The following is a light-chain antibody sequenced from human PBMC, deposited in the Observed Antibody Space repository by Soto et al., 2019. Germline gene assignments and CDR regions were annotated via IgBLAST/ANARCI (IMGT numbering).Light chain of an antibody. CDR3: CSYAGSSTLYV. Sequence: QSVLTQPASVSGSPGQSITISCTGTSSDIGTYNLVSWYQQRPGKAPKLMIYEVNKRPSGVSDRFSGSKSGNTASLTISGLQAEDEADYYCCSYAGSSTLYVFGTGTKVTVL. CDR2: EVN. J-gene: IGLJ1*01. CDR1: SSDIGTYNL. V-gene: IGLV2-23*02.